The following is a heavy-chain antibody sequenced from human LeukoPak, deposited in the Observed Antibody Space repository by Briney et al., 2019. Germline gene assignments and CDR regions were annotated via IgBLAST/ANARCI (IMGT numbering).Heavy chain of an antibody. V-gene: IGHV4-59*12. J-gene: IGHJ6*03. CDR2: IYYTGST. CDR3: ARAVGDDNSYYYYYSMDV. D-gene: IGHD2-21*02. CDR1: GGSISSYY. Sequence: SETLSLTCTVSGGSISSYYWSWIRQPPGKGREWMGYIYYTGSTYYNPSLRSPVTISVDTSNNQFSRNLSSVTAAETAVYYCARAVGDDNSYYYYYSMDVWGKGTTVTVSS.